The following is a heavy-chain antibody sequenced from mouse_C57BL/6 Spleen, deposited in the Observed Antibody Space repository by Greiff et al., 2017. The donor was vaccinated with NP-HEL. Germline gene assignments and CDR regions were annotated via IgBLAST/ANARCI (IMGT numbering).Heavy chain of an antibody. CDR1: GYTFTDYY. Sequence: EVQLQQSGPVLVKPGASVKMSCKASGYTFTDYYMNWVKQSHGKSLEWIGVINPYNGGTSYNQKCKGKATLTVDKSSSTAYMELNSLTSEDSAVYYCARRGYGNSHWYFDVWGTGTTVTVSS. V-gene: IGHV1-19*01. D-gene: IGHD1-1*01. CDR2: INPYNGGT. J-gene: IGHJ1*03. CDR3: ARRGYGNSHWYFDV.